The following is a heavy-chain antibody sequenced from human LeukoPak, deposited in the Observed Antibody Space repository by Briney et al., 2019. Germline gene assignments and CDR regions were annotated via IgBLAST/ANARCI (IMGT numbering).Heavy chain of an antibody. CDR1: GFTFSSYG. V-gene: IGHV3-30*18. CDR2: ISYDGSNK. CDR3: AKDPTIYGSGSPWYFDY. D-gene: IGHD3-10*01. Sequence: GRSLRLSCAASGFTFSSYGMHWVRQAPGKGLEWVAVISYDGSNKYYADSVKGRFTISRDNSKNTLYLQMNSLRAVDTAVYYCAKDPTIYGSGSPWYFDYWGQGTLVTVSS. J-gene: IGHJ4*02.